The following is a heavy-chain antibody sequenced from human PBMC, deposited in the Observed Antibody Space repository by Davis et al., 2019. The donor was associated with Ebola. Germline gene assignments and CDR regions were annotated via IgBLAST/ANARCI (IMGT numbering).Heavy chain of an antibody. Sequence: ASVKVSCKASGYTFTGYYMHWVRQAPGQGLEWMGWINPHNGNTNYAQNVQGRVTMTTDTSTSTAYMEVGSLRSDDTAVYYWARDGGMVRGGGWFDPWGQGTLVTVSS. CDR1: GYTFTGYY. D-gene: IGHD3-10*01. V-gene: IGHV1-18*04. CDR2: INPHNGNT. J-gene: IGHJ5*02. CDR3: ARDGGMVRGGGWFDP.